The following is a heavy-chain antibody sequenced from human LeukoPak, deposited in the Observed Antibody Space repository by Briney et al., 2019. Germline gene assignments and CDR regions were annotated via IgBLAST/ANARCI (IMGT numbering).Heavy chain of an antibody. Sequence: ASVKVSCKASGYTFTGYYMHWVRQAPGQGLEWMGWINPNSGGTNYAQKFQGRVTMTRDTSISTAYMELSRLISDDTAVYYCASFSEYSSSRGLTWLDRWVQGALVTVSS. V-gene: IGHV1-2*02. J-gene: IGHJ5*02. CDR2: INPNSGGT. CDR3: ASFSEYSSSRGLTWLDR. CDR1: GYTFTGYY. D-gene: IGHD6-6*01.